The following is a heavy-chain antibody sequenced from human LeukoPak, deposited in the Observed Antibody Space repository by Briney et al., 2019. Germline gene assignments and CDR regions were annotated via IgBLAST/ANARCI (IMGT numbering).Heavy chain of an antibody. J-gene: IGHJ4*02. CDR2: IYYSGST. CDR3: ARVRSLYCSGTSCLYYYFDY. D-gene: IGHD2-2*01. Sequence: SETLSLTCTVSGGSISSYYWSWIRQPPGKGLEWIGYIYYSGSTNYNPSLKSRVTISVDTSKNQFSLKLSSVTAADTAVYYCARVRSLYCSGTSCLYYYFDYWGQGTLVTVSS. CDR1: GGSISSYY. V-gene: IGHV4-59*01.